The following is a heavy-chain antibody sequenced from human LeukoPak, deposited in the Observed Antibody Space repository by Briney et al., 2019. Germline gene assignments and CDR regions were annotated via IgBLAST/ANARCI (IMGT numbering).Heavy chain of an antibody. V-gene: IGHV4-61*01. D-gene: IGHD6-25*01. CDR1: GGSVSNGNYY. Sequence: SETLSLTCTVSGGSVSNGNYYWSWIRQPPGKGLEWIGNMHYSGSTNYNPSLKSRVTISVDTSMNQLSLLLTSATAADTAVYYCARDSLLRGSGWDYWYFDLWGRGTLVTVSS. CDR2: MHYSGST. CDR3: ARDSLLRGSGWDYWYFDL. J-gene: IGHJ2*01.